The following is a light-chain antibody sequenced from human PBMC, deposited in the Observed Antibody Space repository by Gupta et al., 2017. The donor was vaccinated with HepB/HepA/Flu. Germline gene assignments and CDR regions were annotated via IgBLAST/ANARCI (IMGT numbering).Light chain of an antibody. Sequence: SSELTPPPSSSVSPGQTARITCSGDALPKQYAYWYQQKPGKAPVLVIYKDSERPSGIPELFSGSSSGTTVTLTISGVQAEDEADYYCQSADSSGTYVVFGGGTKLTVL. V-gene: IGLV3-25*03. J-gene: IGLJ2*01. CDR2: KDS. CDR3: QSADSSGTYVV. CDR1: ALPKQY.